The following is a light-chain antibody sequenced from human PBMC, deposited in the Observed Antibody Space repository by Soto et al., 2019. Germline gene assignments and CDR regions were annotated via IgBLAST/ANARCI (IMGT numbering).Light chain of an antibody. CDR2: LNS. V-gene: IGKV2-28*01. Sequence: DIVMTQSPLSLPVTPGEPASIFCRSSQSLLHSNGYNYLDWYLQKPGQSPQLLIYLNSNRASGVPDRFSGSASGTDFTLQISRVEAEDAGVYYCMQALQTPYTFGHGTRLEIK. J-gene: IGKJ2*01. CDR1: QSLLHSNGYNY. CDR3: MQALQTPYT.